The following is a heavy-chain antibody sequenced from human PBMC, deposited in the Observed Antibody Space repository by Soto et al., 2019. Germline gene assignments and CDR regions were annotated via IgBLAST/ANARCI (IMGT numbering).Heavy chain of an antibody. CDR2: IIPIFGTA. V-gene: IGHV1-69*01. Sequence: QVQLVQSGAEVKKPGSSVKVSCKASGGTFSSYAISWVRQAPGQGLEWMGGIIPIFGTANYAQKFQGRVTITADESTSTAYMELRSLRSEDTAVYYCARYCSSTSCYLGDYYYYGMDVWGQGTTVTVSS. CDR1: GGTFSSYA. J-gene: IGHJ6*02. D-gene: IGHD2-2*01. CDR3: ARYCSSTSCYLGDYYYYGMDV.